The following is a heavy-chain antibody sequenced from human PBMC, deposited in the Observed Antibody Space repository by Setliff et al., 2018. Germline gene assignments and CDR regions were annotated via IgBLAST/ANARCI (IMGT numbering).Heavy chain of an antibody. CDR1: GYTFTNYG. CDR2: INAANGNT. Sequence: ASVKVSCKASGYTFTNYGVHWVRQAPGQRLEWMGWINAANGNTKYSQKFQGRVTITTDESTTTAYMELSSLRSEDTAVYYCAALRVVTNSPTSYYYYMDVWGEGTTVTVSS. D-gene: IGHD2-21*02. V-gene: IGHV1-3*01. J-gene: IGHJ6*03. CDR3: AALRVVTNSPTSYYYYMDV.